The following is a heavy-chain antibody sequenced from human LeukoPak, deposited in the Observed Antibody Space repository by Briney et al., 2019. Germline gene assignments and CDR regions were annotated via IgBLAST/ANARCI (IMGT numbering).Heavy chain of an antibody. D-gene: IGHD6-13*01. CDR1: GFTFSSYG. CDR3: AGIAAAVSFDY. J-gene: IGHJ4*02. CDR2: ISYDGSNK. Sequence: GGSLRLSCAASGFTFSSYGMHWVRQAPGKGLEWVAVISYDGSNKYYADSVKGRFTISRDNSKNTLYLQMNSLRAEDTAVYYCAGIAAAVSFDYWGQGTLVTVSS. V-gene: IGHV3-30*03.